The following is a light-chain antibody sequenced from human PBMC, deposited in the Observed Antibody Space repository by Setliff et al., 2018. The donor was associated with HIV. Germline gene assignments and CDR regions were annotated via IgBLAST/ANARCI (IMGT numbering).Light chain of an antibody. CDR3: CSYARGSTYV. CDR2: DVS. Sequence: HSALTQPASVSGSPGQSITISCTGTSSDIGRYNYVSWYQQYPGKGPTLVIFDVSERPSGVSNRFSGSKSGNTASLIISGLQPDDEADYYCCSYARGSTYVFGSGTKVTVL. CDR1: SSDIGRYNY. J-gene: IGLJ1*01. V-gene: IGLV2-14*03.